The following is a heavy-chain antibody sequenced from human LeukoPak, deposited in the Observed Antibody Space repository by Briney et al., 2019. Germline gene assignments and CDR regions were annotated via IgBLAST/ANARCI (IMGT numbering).Heavy chain of an antibody. D-gene: IGHD3-10*01. Sequence: GGSLRLSCAASGFTFSSYWMSWVRQAPGKGLEWVANIKQDGSEKYYVDSVKGRFTISRDNAKDSLYLQMNSLRAEDTAVYYCARGGSGSFYYYYMDVWGKGPRSPSP. CDR3: ARGGSGSFYYYYMDV. J-gene: IGHJ6*03. CDR1: GFTFSSYW. V-gene: IGHV3-7*01. CDR2: IKQDGSEK.